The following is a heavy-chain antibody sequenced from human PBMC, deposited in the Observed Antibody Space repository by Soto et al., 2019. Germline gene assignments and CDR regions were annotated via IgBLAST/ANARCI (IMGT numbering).Heavy chain of an antibody. Sequence: GGSLRLSCAASGFTFSSYGMHWVRQAPGKGLEWVAVISYDGSNKYFADSVKGRFTISRDNSNNMLYLQMNGLRGDDTAVYYCAKNKRYCTSTTCPPYYGMDVWGQGTTVTVSS. CDR3: AKNKRYCTSTTCPPYYGMDV. J-gene: IGHJ6*02. CDR1: GFTFSSYG. D-gene: IGHD2-2*01. V-gene: IGHV3-30*18. CDR2: ISYDGSNK.